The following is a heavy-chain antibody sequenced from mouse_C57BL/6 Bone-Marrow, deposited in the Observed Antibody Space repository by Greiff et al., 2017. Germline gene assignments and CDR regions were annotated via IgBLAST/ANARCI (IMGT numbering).Heavy chain of an antibody. Sequence: EVQLVESGGGLVKPGGSLKLSCAASGFTFSSYAMSWVRQTPEKRLEWVATISDGGSYTYYPDNVKGRFTISRDNAKNNLYLQMSHLKSEDTAMYYCAISLWYFDVWGTGTTVTVSS. CDR3: AISLWYFDV. V-gene: IGHV5-4*01. J-gene: IGHJ1*03. CDR1: GFTFSSYA. CDR2: ISDGGSYT.